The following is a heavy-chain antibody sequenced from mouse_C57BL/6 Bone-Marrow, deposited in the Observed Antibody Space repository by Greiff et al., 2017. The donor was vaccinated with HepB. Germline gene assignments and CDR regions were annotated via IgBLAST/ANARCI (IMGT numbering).Heavy chain of an antibody. CDR3: ASHYYGSSYEFAY. Sequence: EVKLMESGGGLVKPGGSLKLSCAASGFTFSSYTMSWVRQTPEKRLEWVATISGGGGNTYYPDSVKGRFTISRDNAKNTLYLQMSSLRSEDTALYYCASHYYGSSYEFAYWGQGTLVTVSA. J-gene: IGHJ3*01. V-gene: IGHV5-9*01. CDR1: GFTFSSYT. D-gene: IGHD1-1*01. CDR2: ISGGGGNT.